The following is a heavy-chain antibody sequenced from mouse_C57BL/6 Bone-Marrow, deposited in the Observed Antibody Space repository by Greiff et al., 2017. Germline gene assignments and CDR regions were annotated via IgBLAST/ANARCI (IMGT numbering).Heavy chain of an antibody. J-gene: IGHJ3*01. Sequence: QVQLQQPGAELVKPGASVKLSCKASGYTFTSYWMHWVKQRPGQGLEWIGMIHPNSGSTNYNEKFKSKATLTVDKSSSTAYMQLSSLTSEDSAVYYCARNDYGSSSEFAYWGQGTLVTVSA. V-gene: IGHV1-64*01. CDR1: GYTFTSYW. CDR2: IHPNSGST. CDR3: ARNDYGSSSEFAY. D-gene: IGHD1-1*01.